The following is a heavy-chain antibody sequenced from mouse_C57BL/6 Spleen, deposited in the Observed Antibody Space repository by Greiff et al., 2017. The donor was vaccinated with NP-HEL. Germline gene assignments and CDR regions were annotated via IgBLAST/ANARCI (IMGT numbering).Heavy chain of an antibody. CDR1: GFTFSDYG. CDR3: ARYYDYDDAH. D-gene: IGHD2-4*01. J-gene: IGHJ3*01. CDR2: ISSGSSTI. V-gene: IGHV5-17*01. Sequence: EVQGVESGGGLVKPGGSLKLSCAASGFTFSDYGMHWVRQAPEKGLEWVAYISSGSSTIYYADTVKGRFTISRDNAKNNLFLQMTSLRSEDTAMYYCARYYDYDDAHWGQGTLVTVSA.